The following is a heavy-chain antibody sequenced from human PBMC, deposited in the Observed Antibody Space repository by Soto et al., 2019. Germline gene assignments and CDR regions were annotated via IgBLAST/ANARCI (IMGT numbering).Heavy chain of an antibody. V-gene: IGHV3-23*01. CDR3: AKFGDYYYSLFDY. D-gene: IGHD3-22*01. Sequence: PGGSLRLSCAASGFIFRNYAMSGVRQAPGKGLEWVSVITLSGGSAYYADSVKGRFTISRDNSQNTLYLQMNSLRAGDTAVYYCAKFGDYYYSLFDYWGQGTPVTVSS. J-gene: IGHJ4*02. CDR2: ITLSGGSA. CDR1: GFIFRNYA.